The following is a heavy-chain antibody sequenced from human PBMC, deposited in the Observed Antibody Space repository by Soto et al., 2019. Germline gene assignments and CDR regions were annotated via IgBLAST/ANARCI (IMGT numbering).Heavy chain of an antibody. Sequence: TVYLICTFSVGSISSGCYYWSWIRQRPWNGLVWIGYIYYSDSTNYKPSLKSRVTISVDTYKNKFSLKLHSVTAADTAVYYCATTTVTAEVSYYYYGMDAWGQGTTVTVSS. CDR1: VGSISSGCYY. J-gene: IGHJ6*02. D-gene: IGHD4-17*01. V-gene: IGHV4-31*03. CDR2: IYYSDST. CDR3: ATTTVTAEVSYYYYGMDA.